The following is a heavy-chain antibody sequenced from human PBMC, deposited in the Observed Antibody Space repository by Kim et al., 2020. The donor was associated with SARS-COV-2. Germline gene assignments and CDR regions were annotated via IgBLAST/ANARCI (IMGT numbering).Heavy chain of an antibody. V-gene: IGHV4-59*08. J-gene: IGHJ6*01. CDR1: GGSISSYY. D-gene: IGHD6-19*01. CDR3: ARLEDSSGWYAYYYGMDV. Sequence: SETLSLTCTVSGGSISSYYWSWIRQPPGKGLEWIGYIYYSGSTNYNPSLKSRVTISVDTSKNQFSLKLSSVTAADTAVYYCARLEDSSGWYAYYYGMDV. CDR2: IYYSGST.